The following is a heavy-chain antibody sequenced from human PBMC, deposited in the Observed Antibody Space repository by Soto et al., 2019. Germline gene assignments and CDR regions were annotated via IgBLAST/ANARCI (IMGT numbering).Heavy chain of an antibody. CDR1: GYTFTSYA. D-gene: IGHD3-22*01. V-gene: IGHV1-3*01. CDR3: ARDTLYDSSGYYYVGYNWFDP. CDR2: INAGNGNT. J-gene: IGHJ5*02. Sequence: ASVNVSCKASGYTFTSYAMHLVRQAPGQRLEWMGGINAGNGNTKYSQKFEGRVTITRDTSASTAYMELSSLRSEDTAVYYCARDTLYDSSGYYYVGYNWFDPWGQGTLVTVSS.